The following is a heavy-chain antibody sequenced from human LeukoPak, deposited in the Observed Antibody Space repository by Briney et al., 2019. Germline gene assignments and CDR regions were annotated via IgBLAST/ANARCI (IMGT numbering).Heavy chain of an antibody. CDR1: GGSFSGYY. D-gene: IGHD3-3*01. V-gene: IGHV4-34*01. CDR2: INHSGST. Sequence: SETLSLTCAVYGGSFSGYYWSWIRQPPGKGLEWIGEINHSGSTNYNPSLKSRVTISVDTSKNQFSLKLSSVTAADTAVYYCARVDRVTIALFRWGQGTLVTVSS. CDR3: ARVDRVTIALFR. J-gene: IGHJ4*02.